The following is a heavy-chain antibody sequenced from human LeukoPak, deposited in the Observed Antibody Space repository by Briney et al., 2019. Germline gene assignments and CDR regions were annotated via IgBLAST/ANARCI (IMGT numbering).Heavy chain of an antibody. CDR2: ISYDGGAA. CDR3: ARDPLRGWGDYFDY. J-gene: IGHJ4*02. V-gene: IGHV3-30-3*01. CDR1: GFTLSSYP. Sequence: TGGSLRLSCAASGFTLSSYPMHWVRQAPGEGLEWVAVISYDGGAAYYADSVKGRFTISRDTSKNTLFLQMNSLRTEDTALYYCARDPLRGWGDYFDYWGQGTLVTVSS. D-gene: IGHD3-10*01.